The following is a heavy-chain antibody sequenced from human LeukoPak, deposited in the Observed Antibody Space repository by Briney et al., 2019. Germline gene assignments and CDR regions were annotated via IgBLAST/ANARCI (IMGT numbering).Heavy chain of an antibody. J-gene: IGHJ5*02. D-gene: IGHD3-10*01. Sequence: ASVKVSCKASGYTFTSYDINWVRQATGQGLEWMGWMNPNSGNTGYAQKFQGRVTMTRNTSISTAYMELSSLRSEDTAVYYCARGLLLWFGELIGWFDPWGQGTLVTVSP. CDR1: GYTFTSYD. CDR3: ARGLLLWFGELIGWFDP. CDR2: MNPNSGNT. V-gene: IGHV1-8*01.